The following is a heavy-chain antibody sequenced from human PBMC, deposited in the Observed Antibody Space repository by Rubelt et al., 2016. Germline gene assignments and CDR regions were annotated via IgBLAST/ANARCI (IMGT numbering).Heavy chain of an antibody. Sequence: QVQLQQWGAGLLKPSETLSLTCAVYGGSFSGYYWSWIRQPPGKGLEWIGEINHSGSTNYNPSLKCRVTISVDTSKNQFSLKLSSVTAADTAVYYCARGKGVVVAARPRYYFDYWGQGTLVTVSS. D-gene: IGHD2-15*01. CDR2: INHSGST. V-gene: IGHV4-34*01. CDR1: GGSFSGYY. J-gene: IGHJ4*02. CDR3: ARGKGVVVAARPRYYFDY.